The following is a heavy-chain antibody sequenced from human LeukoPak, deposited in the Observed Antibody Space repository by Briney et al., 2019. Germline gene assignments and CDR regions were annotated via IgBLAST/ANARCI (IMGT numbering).Heavy chain of an antibody. CDR3: ARGTAMSHGGGFDY. CDR2: INHSGST. CDR1: GGSISCYY. Sequence: SETLSLTCAVCGGSISCYYWSWIRQPPGKGLEWIGEINHSGSTNYNPSLKSRVTISVDTSKNQFSLKLSSVTAADTAVYYCARGTAMSHGGGFDYWGQGTLVTVSS. V-gene: IGHV4-34*01. D-gene: IGHD5-18*01. J-gene: IGHJ4*02.